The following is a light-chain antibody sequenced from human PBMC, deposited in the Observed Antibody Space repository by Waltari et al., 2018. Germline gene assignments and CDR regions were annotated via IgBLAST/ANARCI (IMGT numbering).Light chain of an antibody. Sequence: SSELTQDPAVYVALGQTVRITCQGDSLRSYYASWYQQNPGQAPVLVIYGKNNRPSGIPDRISGSTSGNTASLAISGAQAEDEADYYCNSRDSSGNHVLFGGGTKLTVL. CDR1: SLRSYY. CDR3: NSRDSSGNHVL. J-gene: IGLJ2*01. CDR2: GKN. V-gene: IGLV3-19*01.